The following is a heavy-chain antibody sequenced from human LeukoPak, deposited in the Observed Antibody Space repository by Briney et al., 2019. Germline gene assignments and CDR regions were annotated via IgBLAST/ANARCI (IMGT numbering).Heavy chain of an antibody. V-gene: IGHV3-23*01. CDR2: ISGSGSNT. D-gene: IGHD2-2*01. Sequence: GGSLRLSCAASGFTFSTYAMSWVRQAPGKGLDGVSTISGSGSNTFYADSVKGRFTISRDNSKNTLYLQMTRLRAEDPAVYYCAKLLPCSSISCSFDYWGQGTLVTVSS. J-gene: IGHJ4*02. CDR3: AKLLPCSSISCSFDY. CDR1: GFTFSTYA.